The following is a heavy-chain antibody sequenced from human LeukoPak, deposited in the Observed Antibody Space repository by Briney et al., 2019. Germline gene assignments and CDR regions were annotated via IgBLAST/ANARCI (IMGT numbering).Heavy chain of an antibody. D-gene: IGHD3-10*01. CDR3: ASFHYYGSGAYYLSY. J-gene: IGHJ4*02. V-gene: IGHV3-23*01. CDR1: GFTLSSYA. Sequence: GGSLRLSCAASGFTLSSYAMTWVRQAPGKGLEWVSDIGDSGGTTYYADSVKGRFTISRDNSKNTLYLQMSSLRAEDTAVYFCASFHYYGSGAYYLSYWGQGTLVTVSS. CDR2: IGDSGGTT.